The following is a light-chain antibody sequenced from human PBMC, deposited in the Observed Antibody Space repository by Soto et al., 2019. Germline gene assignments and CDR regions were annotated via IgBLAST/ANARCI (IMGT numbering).Light chain of an antibody. V-gene: IGLV2-14*01. Sequence: QSVLSQPASVSGSPGQSITISCTGTSSDVGGFEYVSWYQHQPGKAPKLIIYDVTKRPSGVSNRFSGSKSGNTASLTISGIQAEDEGDYYCKSYRSSGTPYVFGTGTKVTVL. J-gene: IGLJ1*01. CDR3: KSYRSSGTPYV. CDR2: DVT. CDR1: SSDVGGFEY.